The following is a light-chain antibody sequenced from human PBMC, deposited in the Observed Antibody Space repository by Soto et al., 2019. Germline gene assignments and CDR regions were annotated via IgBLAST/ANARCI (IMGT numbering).Light chain of an antibody. J-gene: IGKJ1*01. CDR1: QSITSNY. CDR3: QQYGSSVWT. V-gene: IGKV3-20*01. CDR2: GAS. Sequence: EMVLTQSPGTLSLSPGERATLSCRASQSITSNYLAWYQQKPGQAPRLLIYGASSSATGIPDRFSGSGSGRDFSLTISRLEPEDFAVYYCQQYGSSVWTFGQGTRVVIK.